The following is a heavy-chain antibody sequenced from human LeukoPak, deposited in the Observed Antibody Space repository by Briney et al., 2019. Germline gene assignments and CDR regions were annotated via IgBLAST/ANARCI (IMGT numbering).Heavy chain of an antibody. J-gene: IGHJ4*02. V-gene: IGHV1-8*01. CDR3: ARGRAIAAAGTLDY. D-gene: IGHD6-13*01. Sequence: ASVKVSCKASGYTFTSYDINWVRQATGQGLEWMGWMNPNSGNTDYAQKLQGRVTMTTDTSTSTAYMELRSLRSDDTAVYYCARGRAIAAAGTLDYWGQGTLVTVSS. CDR2: MNPNSGNT. CDR1: GYTFTSYD.